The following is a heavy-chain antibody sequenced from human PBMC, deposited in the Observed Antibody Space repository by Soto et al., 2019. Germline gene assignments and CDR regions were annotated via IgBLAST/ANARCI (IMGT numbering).Heavy chain of an antibody. CDR1: GGTFSSYA. D-gene: IGHD2-2*01. J-gene: IGHJ6*02. CDR2: IIPISGTA. CDR3: ARSQGSSTSLEIYYSYYYGMDV. Sequence: QVQLVQSGAEVKKPGSSVKVSCKASGGTFSSYAISWVRQAPGQGLEWMGGIIPISGTANYAQKFQGRVTITADESTSTAYMELSSLRSEDTAVSYCARSQGSSTSLEIYYSYYYGMDVWGQGTTVTVSS. V-gene: IGHV1-69*01.